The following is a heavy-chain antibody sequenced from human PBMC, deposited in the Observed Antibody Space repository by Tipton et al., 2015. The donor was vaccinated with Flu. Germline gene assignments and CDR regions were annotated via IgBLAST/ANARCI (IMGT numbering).Heavy chain of an antibody. Sequence: SLRLSCAASGFTFSSYGMHWVRQAPGKGLEWVTFIRYDGSTKYYADSVKGRFTMSRDNSKNTLYLQMNSLRAEDTAVYYCAKRQGWGLQASTIDYWGQGTLVTVTS. D-gene: IGHD1-26*01. V-gene: IGHV3-30*02. J-gene: IGHJ4*02. CDR3: AKRQGWGLQASTIDY. CDR2: IRYDGSTK. CDR1: GFTFSSYG.